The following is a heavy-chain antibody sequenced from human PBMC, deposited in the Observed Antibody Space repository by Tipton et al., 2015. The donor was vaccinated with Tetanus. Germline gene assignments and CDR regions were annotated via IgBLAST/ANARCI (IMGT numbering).Heavy chain of an antibody. CDR2: INHSGST. V-gene: IGHV4-39*07. CDR3: ARGGSYSYGPRGFDL. CDR1: GGSISGSSYY. Sequence: TLSLTCSVSGGSISGSSYYWSWIRQPPGKALEWIGEINHSGSTTYSPSFKSRVTISVDTPKNQFSLKLTSLTVADTAVYYCARGGSYSYGPRGFDLWGRVTLVTVSS. D-gene: IGHD5-18*01. J-gene: IGHJ2*01.